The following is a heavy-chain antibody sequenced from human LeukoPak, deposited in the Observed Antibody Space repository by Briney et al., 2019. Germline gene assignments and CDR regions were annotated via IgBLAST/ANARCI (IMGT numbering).Heavy chain of an antibody. J-gene: IGHJ4*02. Sequence: GGSLRLSCAASGFTFSSYEMNWVRQAPGKGLEWVSCISSSGSTIYYADSVKGRFTISRDNAKNSLYLQMNSLRAEDTAVYYCARRSSSGSYYRPFDYWGQGTLVTVSS. CDR2: ISSSGSTI. V-gene: IGHV3-48*03. CDR3: ARRSSSGSYYRPFDY. D-gene: IGHD1-26*01. CDR1: GFTFSSYE.